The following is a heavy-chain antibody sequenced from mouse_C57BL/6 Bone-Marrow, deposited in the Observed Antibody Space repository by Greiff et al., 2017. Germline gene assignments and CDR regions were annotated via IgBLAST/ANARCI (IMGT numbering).Heavy chain of an antibody. Sequence: QVQLQQPGAELVKPGASVKLSCKASGYTFTSYWMHWVKQRPGQGLEWIGMIHPNSGSTNYNEKFKGKATLTVDKSSSTAYMQLSSLTSEDSAVYYCARLFWYFDVWGTGTTVTVSS. V-gene: IGHV1-64*01. CDR2: IHPNSGST. J-gene: IGHJ1*03. CDR1: GYTFTSYW. CDR3: ARLFWYFDV.